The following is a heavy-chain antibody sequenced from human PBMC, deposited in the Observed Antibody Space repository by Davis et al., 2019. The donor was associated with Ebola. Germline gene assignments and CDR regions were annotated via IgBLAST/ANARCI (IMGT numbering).Heavy chain of an antibody. J-gene: IGHJ6*02. CDR2: ISYDGSNK. V-gene: IGHV3-30-3*01. D-gene: IGHD6-19*01. CDR1: GFTFSSYT. Sequence: GESLKISCAASGFTFSSYTMHWVRQAPGKGLEWVAVISYDGSNKYYADSVKGRFTISRDNSKNTLYLQMNSLTAEDTAVYYCANGWGLYYYYGMDVWGQGTTVTVSS. CDR3: ANGWGLYYYYGMDV.